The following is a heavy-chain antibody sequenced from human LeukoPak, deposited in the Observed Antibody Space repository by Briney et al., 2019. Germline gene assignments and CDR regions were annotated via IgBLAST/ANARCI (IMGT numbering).Heavy chain of an antibody. Sequence: PSETLSLTCAVYGGSFSGYYWHWIRQPPGKGLEWLGYVYNSGKTNYNPSLMSRVTISVDTSKNQFSLELGSVTAADTAVYYCARRPLIAYGKSYWYFDLWGRGTLVTVSS. V-gene: IGHV4-59*01. CDR1: GGSFSGYY. CDR2: VYNSGKT. D-gene: IGHD3-10*01. CDR3: ARRPLIAYGKSYWYFDL. J-gene: IGHJ2*01.